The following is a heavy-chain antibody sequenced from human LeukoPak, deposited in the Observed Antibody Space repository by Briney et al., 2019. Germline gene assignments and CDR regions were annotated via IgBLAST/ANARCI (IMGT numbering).Heavy chain of an antibody. CDR1: GGSFSGYY. CDR3: ARIEYSNSIGY. J-gene: IGHJ4*02. Sequence: SETLSLTCAVYGGSFSGYYWSWIRQPPGKGLEWIGEINHSGSTNYNPSLKSRVTISVDTSKNQFSLKLSSVTAADTAVYYCARIEYSNSIGYWGQGTLVTVSS. V-gene: IGHV4-34*01. CDR2: INHSGST. D-gene: IGHD6-6*01.